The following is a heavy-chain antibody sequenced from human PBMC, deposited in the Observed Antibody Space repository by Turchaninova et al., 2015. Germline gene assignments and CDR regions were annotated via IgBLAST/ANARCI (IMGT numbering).Heavy chain of an antibody. CDR1: GFNLINYA. J-gene: IGHJ4*02. Sequence: VHLVESGGGLVQPGGSLKLSCAASGFNLINYAMSWVRLAAGKGMKYVSGFSSGGVIYYEASLKGRLTISRDISKNTLFLQRNGLRAEDTAVYYCVKDKEFDYWGQGTLVTVSS. CDR3: VKDKEFDY. V-gene: IGHV3-23*04. CDR2: FSSGGVI.